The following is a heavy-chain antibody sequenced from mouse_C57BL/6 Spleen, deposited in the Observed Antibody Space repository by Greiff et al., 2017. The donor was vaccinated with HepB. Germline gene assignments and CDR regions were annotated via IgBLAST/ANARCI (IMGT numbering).Heavy chain of an antibody. CDR2: IDPSDSET. Sequence: VQLQQPGAELVRPGSSVKLSCKASGYTFTSYWMHWVKQRPIQGLEWIGNIDPSDSETHYNQKFKDKATLTVDKSSSTAYMQLSSLTSEDSAVYYCAYGSSYEGFAYWGQGTLVTVSA. D-gene: IGHD1-1*01. CDR3: AYGSSYEGFAY. V-gene: IGHV1-52*01. J-gene: IGHJ3*01. CDR1: GYTFTSYW.